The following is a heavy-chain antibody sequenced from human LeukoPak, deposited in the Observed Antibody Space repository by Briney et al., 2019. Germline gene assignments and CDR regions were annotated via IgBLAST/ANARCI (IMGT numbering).Heavy chain of an antibody. Sequence: GGSLRLSCVASGFTFSNYAMSWVRQAPGKGLEWVSDITGRGGNTFYADSVKGRFTISRDNSKNTLYLQMNSLRAEDTAVYYCANEHPSPGYYDSQHWGQGTLVTVSS. D-gene: IGHD3-22*01. CDR3: ANEHPSPGYYDSQH. V-gene: IGHV3-23*01. CDR2: ITGRGGNT. CDR1: GFTFSNYA. J-gene: IGHJ4*02.